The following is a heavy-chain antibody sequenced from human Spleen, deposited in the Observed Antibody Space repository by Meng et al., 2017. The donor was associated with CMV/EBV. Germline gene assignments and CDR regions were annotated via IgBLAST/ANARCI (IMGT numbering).Heavy chain of an antibody. D-gene: IGHD3-3*01. CDR1: GGSVSSGSYY. J-gene: IGHJ4*02. CDR3: ARAYSSVFTTWDY. V-gene: IGHV4-61*01. Sequence: SETLSLTCTVSGGSVSSGSYYWSWIRQPPGKGLEWIGYIYCSGSTNYNPSLKSRVTISVDTSKNQFSLKLSSVTAADTAVYYCARAYSSVFTTWDYWGQGTLVTVSS. CDR2: IYCSGST.